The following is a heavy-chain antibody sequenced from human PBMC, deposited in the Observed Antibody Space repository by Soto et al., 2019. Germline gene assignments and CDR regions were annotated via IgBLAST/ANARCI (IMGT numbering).Heavy chain of an antibody. D-gene: IGHD6-19*01. CDR1: GFTFSSYA. CDR2: ISGSGGST. V-gene: IGHV3-23*01. J-gene: IGHJ6*02. CDR3: AKDTGIAVAPACYYYYGMDV. Sequence: EVQLLESGGGLVQPGGSLRLSCAASGFTFSSYAMSWVRQAPGKGLEWVSAISGSGGSTYYADSVKGRFTISRDNSKNTLYLQMNSLRAEDTAVYYCAKDTGIAVAPACYYYYGMDVWGQGTTVTVSS.